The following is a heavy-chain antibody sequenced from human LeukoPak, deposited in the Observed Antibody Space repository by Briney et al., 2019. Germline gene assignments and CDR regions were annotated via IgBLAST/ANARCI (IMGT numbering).Heavy chain of an antibody. CDR1: GGSFSGYY. V-gene: IGHV4-34*01. CDR2: INHSGST. J-gene: IGHJ4*02. D-gene: IGHD3-10*01. Sequence: SETLSLTCAVYGGSFSGYYWSWSRQPPGKGREWGWEINHSGSTNYNPSLKSRVTISVDTSKNQFSLKLSSVTAADTAVYYCARNRGGSGSYSDYWGQGTLVTVSS. CDR3: ARNRGGSGSYSDY.